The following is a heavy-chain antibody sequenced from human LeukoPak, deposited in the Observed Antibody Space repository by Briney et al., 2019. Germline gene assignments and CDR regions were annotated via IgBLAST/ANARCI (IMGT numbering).Heavy chain of an antibody. Sequence: SETLSLTCAVYGGSFSGYYWSWIRQPPGKGLEWIGEINHSGSTNYNPSLKSRVTISVDTSKNQFSLKLSSVTAADTAVYYCARSVIRGSYYTSGWFDPWGRGTLVTVSS. CDR2: INHSGST. CDR3: ARSVIRGSYYTSGWFDP. D-gene: IGHD3-10*01. CDR1: GGSFSGYY. V-gene: IGHV4-34*01. J-gene: IGHJ5*02.